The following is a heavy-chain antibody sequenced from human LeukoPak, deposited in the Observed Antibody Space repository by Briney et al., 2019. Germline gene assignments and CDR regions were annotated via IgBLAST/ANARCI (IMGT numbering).Heavy chain of an antibody. D-gene: IGHD5-12*01. CDR3: ARDFIVATIGHFDY. J-gene: IGHJ4*02. CDR1: GFTFSSYG. CDR2: IWYDGSNK. V-gene: IGHV3-33*01. Sequence: GGSLRLSCAASGFTFSSYGMHWVRQAPGKGLEWVAVIWYDGSNKYYADSVKGRFTISRDNSKNTQYLQMNSLRAEDTAVYYCARDFIVATIGHFDYWGQGTLVTVSS.